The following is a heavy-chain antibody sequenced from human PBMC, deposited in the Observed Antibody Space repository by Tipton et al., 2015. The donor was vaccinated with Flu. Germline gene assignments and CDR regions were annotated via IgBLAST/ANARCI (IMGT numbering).Heavy chain of an antibody. J-gene: IGHJ3*01. Sequence: TLSLTCTVSDGSIRSYHWSWIRQPPGKGLEWIGDIYYGGSPNYNPSLKSRVSISIDTSKQQVSLNLDSVTAADTAVYYCARHCYITGCIHIAFDVWGQGAPVTVSS. V-gene: IGHV4-59*08. D-gene: IGHD3-10*01. CDR3: ARHCYITGCIHIAFDV. CDR2: IYYGGSP. CDR1: DGSIRSYH.